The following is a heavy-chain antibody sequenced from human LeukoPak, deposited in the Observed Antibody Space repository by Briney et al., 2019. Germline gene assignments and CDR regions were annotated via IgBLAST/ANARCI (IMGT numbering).Heavy chain of an antibody. Sequence: GASVKVSCEASGGTFSSYAISWVRQAPGQGLEWMGGFIPIFGTANYAQKFQGRVTITADESTSTAYMELSSLRSEDTAVYYCARAGIAAAGTLDYWGQGTLVTVSS. CDR1: GGTFSSYA. CDR2: FIPIFGTA. CDR3: ARAGIAAAGTLDY. D-gene: IGHD6-13*01. J-gene: IGHJ4*02. V-gene: IGHV1-69*13.